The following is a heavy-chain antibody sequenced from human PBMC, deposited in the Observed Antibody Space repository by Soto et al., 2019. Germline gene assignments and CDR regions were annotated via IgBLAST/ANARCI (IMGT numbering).Heavy chain of an antibody. D-gene: IGHD2-2*01. J-gene: IGHJ5*02. CDR3: TSSVVLVPAAQGA. V-gene: IGHV3-73*01. CDR2: IRSKANSYAT. Sequence: EVQLVESGGGLVQPGGSLKLSCAASGFTFSGSAMHWVRQASGKGLEWVGRIRSKANSYATAYAASVKGRFTISRDDSKNTAYLQMNSLKTEDTAVYYFTSSVVLVPAAQGAWGQGTLVTVSS. CDR1: GFTFSGSA.